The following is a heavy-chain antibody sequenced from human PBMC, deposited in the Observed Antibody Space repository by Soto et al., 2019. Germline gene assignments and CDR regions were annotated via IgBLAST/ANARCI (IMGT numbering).Heavy chain of an antibody. D-gene: IGHD2-15*01. CDR3: ARDGPGYCSGGSCYIHWYFDL. Sequence: QVQLVQSRAEVKKPGSSVKVSCKASGGTFSSYAISWVRQAPGQGLEWMGGIIPIFGTANYAQKFQGRVTITADESTSTAYMELSSLRSEDTAVYYCARDGPGYCSGGSCYIHWYFDLWGRGTLVTVSS. CDR2: IIPIFGTA. J-gene: IGHJ2*01. CDR1: GGTFSSYA. V-gene: IGHV1-69*01.